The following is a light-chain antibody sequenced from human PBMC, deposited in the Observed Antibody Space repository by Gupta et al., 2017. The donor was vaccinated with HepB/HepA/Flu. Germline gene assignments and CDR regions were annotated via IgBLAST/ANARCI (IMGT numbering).Light chain of an antibody. Sequence: DIQMTQSPSSLSASIGDRVTITCRARPTINYFLNWYQQKPGKAPKLLIYAGSKLQSGVPSRFSGSGSGTHFTLTINRLQPEDFASYYCQHSDSPPRTFGQGTKVEIK. CDR1: PTINYF. V-gene: IGKV1-39*01. CDR3: QHSDSPPRT. J-gene: IGKJ1*01. CDR2: AGS.